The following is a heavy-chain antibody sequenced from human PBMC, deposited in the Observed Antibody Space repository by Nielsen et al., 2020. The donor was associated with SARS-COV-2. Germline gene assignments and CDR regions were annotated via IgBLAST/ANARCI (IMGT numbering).Heavy chain of an antibody. CDR2: INPSGGST. V-gene: IGHV1-46*01. J-gene: IGHJ5*02. CDR3: ARRVVVPAAMVFDP. CDR1: GYTFTSYY. Sequence: ASVKVSCKASGYTFTSYYMHWVRQAPGQGLEWMGIINPSGGSTSYAQKFQGRVTMTRNTSISTAYMELSSLRSEDTAVYYCARRVVVPAAMVFDPWGQGTLVTVSS. D-gene: IGHD2-2*01.